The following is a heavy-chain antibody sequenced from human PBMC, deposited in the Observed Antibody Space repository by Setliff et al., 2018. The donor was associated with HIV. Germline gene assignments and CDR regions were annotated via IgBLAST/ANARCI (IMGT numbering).Heavy chain of an antibody. CDR3: ARARLQGIVTAVGPRDNCLDP. D-gene: IGHD1-26*01. CDR1: GYSFINYG. CDR2: TSAYNGNT. Sequence: GASVKVSCKASGYSFINYGISWVRQAPGQGLEWMGWTSAYNGNTDYTPRLLGRVTMTTDTSTSTAYMELRSLSSDDTAVYYCARARLQGIVTAVGPRDNCLDPWGQGTRVTVSS. V-gene: IGHV1-18*01. J-gene: IGHJ5*02.